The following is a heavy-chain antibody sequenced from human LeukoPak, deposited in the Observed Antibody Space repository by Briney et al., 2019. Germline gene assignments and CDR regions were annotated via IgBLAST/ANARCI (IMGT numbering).Heavy chain of an antibody. CDR2: IYTSGST. V-gene: IGHV4-4*09. Sequence: SETLSLTCTVSGGSISSYYWSWIRQPPGKGLEWIGYIYTSGSTNYNPPLKSRVTISVDTSKNQFSLKLSSVTAADTAVYYCARHRGQTVVTPPSWFDPWGQGTLVSVSS. J-gene: IGHJ5*02. D-gene: IGHD4-23*01. CDR1: GGSISSYY. CDR3: ARHRGQTVVTPPSWFDP.